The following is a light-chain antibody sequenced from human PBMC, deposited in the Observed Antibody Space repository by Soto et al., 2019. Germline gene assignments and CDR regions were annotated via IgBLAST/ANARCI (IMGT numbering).Light chain of an antibody. CDR3: QSSDSRLSGSDV. CDR2: RDS. J-gene: IGLJ1*01. CDR1: SSNIGAGYD. Sequence: QSVLTQPPSVSGAPGQRVTISCTGSSSNIGAGYDVNWYQQLPGTAPKLLIFRDSNRPSGVPDRFSGSKSGTSASLAITGLQAADEADYYCQSSDSRLSGSDVFGTGTKVTVL. V-gene: IGLV1-40*01.